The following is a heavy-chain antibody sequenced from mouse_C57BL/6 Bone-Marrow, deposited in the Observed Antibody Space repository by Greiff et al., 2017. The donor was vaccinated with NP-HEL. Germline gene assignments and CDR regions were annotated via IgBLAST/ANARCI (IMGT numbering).Heavy chain of an antibody. CDR3: ARGEGTGSYFDY. CDR2: IDPSDSET. V-gene: IGHV1-52*01. CDR1: GYTFTSYW. D-gene: IGHD3-3*01. J-gene: IGHJ2*01. Sequence: QVHVKQPGAELVRPGSSVKLSCKASGYTFTSYWMHWVKQRPIQGLEWIGNIDPSDSETHYNQKFKDKATLTVDKSSSTAYMQLSSLTSEDSAVYYCARGEGTGSYFDYWGQGTTLTVSS.